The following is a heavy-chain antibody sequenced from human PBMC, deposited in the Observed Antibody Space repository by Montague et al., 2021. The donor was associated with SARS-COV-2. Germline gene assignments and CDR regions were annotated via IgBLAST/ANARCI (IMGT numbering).Heavy chain of an antibody. D-gene: IGHD6-6*01. CDR1: GFTFSTYA. CDR3: VKWVEGSSELFDF. Sequence: SLRLSFAASGFTFSTYAMTWARQAPGKGLEWVSSISGSGDRTYYADSVKGRFTISRDNSRDTVSLQMDSLRAGDTAVYYCVKWVEGSSELFDFWGQGTLVTVSS. J-gene: IGHJ4*02. V-gene: IGHV3-23*01. CDR2: ISGSGDRT.